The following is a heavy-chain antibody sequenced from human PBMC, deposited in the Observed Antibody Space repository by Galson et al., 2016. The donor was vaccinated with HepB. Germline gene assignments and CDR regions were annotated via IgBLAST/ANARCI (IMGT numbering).Heavy chain of an antibody. V-gene: IGHV3-53*01. D-gene: IGHD2-2*02. J-gene: IGHJ5*02. CDR3: VRAPALPAPSP. CDR1: GFTVSSTH. CDR2: ISYGGTT. Sequence: SLRLSCAASGFTVSSTHMTWVRQAPGKGLEWVSLISYGGTTYYAESVKGRFTISRDNSNNILYLQMNSLRAEDTAVYYCVRAPALPAPSPWGQGTLVTVSS.